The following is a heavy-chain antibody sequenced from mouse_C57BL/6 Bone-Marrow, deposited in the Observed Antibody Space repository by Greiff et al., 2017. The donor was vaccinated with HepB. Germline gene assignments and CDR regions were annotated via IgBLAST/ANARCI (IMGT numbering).Heavy chain of an antibody. CDR1: GFNIKDYY. D-gene: IGHD2-1*01. V-gene: IGHV14-2*01. J-gene: IGHJ4*01. CDR3: ATYGNLYYYAMDY. CDR2: IDPEDGET. Sequence: EVHLVESGAELVKPGASVKLSCTASGFNIKDYYMHWVKQRTEQGLEWIGRIDPEDGETKYAPKFQGKATITADASSNTAYLQLSSLTSEDTAVYYCATYGNLYYYAMDYWGQGTSVTVSS.